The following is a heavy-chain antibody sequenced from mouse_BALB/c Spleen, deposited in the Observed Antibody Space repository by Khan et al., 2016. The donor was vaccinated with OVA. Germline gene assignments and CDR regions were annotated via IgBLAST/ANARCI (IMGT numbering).Heavy chain of an antibody. V-gene: IGHV1-77*01. CDR1: GYTFTDYY. Sequence: QVQLKQSGAELARPGASVKLSCKASGYTFTDYYINWVKQRTGQGLEWIGEISPGSGDTYYNEKFKGQATLTADKSSTTAYMQLSSLTSEDSAVYFCARSNYVGYTFAYWGQGTLVTVSA. D-gene: IGHD1-2*01. CDR3: ARSNYVGYTFAY. CDR2: ISPGSGDT. J-gene: IGHJ3*01.